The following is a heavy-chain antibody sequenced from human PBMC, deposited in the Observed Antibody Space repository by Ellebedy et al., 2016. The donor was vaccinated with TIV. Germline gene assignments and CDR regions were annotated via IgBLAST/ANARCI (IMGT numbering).Heavy chain of an antibody. CDR2: ISSSGSTI. V-gene: IGHV3-11*01. J-gene: IGHJ4*02. D-gene: IGHD3-10*01. CDR3: ARGWGSGTYYIAHLEC. CDR1: GFTFSDYY. Sequence: GESLKISXAASGFTFSDYYMSWIRQAPGKGLEWVSYISSSGSTIYYADSVKGRFTISRDNAKNSLYLQMNSLRAEDTAVYYCARGWGSGTYYIAHLECWGQGTLVTVSS.